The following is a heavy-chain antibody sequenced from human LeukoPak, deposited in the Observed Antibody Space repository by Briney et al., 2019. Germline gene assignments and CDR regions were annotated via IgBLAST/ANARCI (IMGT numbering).Heavy chain of an antibody. CDR3: ARDWDGGYDFNAFDI. CDR1: GGPLSSTSCF. CDR2: LHYTGGT. Sequence: SETLSLTCTVSGGPLSSTSCFWGWIRQPPGKGLEFIGTLHYTGGTHYNPSLKSRATISVDRSKNQFSLKLSSVTSADTAVYYCARDWDGGYDFNAFDIWGQGTMVTVSS. J-gene: IGHJ3*02. D-gene: IGHD5-12*01. V-gene: IGHV4-39*07.